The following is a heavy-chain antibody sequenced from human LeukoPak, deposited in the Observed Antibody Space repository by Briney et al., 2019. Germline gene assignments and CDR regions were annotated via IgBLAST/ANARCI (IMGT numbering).Heavy chain of an antibody. D-gene: IGHD3-10*01. Sequence: ASVKVSCKASGYTFTSYYMHWVRQAPGQGLEWMGIINPSGGSTSYAQKFQGRVTMTRDMSTGTVYMELSSLRSEDTAVYYCARGDYSYYYGSGSSFDYWGQGTLVTVSS. J-gene: IGHJ4*02. V-gene: IGHV1-46*01. CDR1: GYTFTSYY. CDR2: INPSGGST. CDR3: ARGDYSYYYGSGSSFDY.